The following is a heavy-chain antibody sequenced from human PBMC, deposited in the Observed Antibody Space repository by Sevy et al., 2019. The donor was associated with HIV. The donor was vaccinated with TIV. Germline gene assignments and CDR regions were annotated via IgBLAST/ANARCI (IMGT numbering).Heavy chain of an antibody. J-gene: IGHJ4*02. Sequence: GGSLRLSCAASGFTFSNYAMHWVRQAPGKGLEWVAVISYDGSNKYYADSVKGRFTISRDNSKNTLYLQMNSLRAEDTAVYYCARVDEQRWLRLYYFDYWGQRTLVTDSS. D-gene: IGHD5-12*01. CDR1: GFTFSNYA. V-gene: IGHV3-30*04. CDR3: ARVDEQRWLRLYYFDY. CDR2: ISYDGSNK.